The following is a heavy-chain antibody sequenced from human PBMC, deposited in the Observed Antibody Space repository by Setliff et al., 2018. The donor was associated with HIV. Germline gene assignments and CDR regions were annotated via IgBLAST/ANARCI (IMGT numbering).Heavy chain of an antibody. V-gene: IGHV3-23*01. CDR2: ISGSGGST. CDR3: ARAGVVEGYYYYYMDV. CDR1: GFTFSSYA. Sequence: GGSLRLSCAASGFTFSSYAMSWVRQAPGKGLEWVSAISGSGGSTYYADSVKGRFTISRDNSKNTLYLQMNSLRAEDTAVYYCARAGVVEGYYYYYMDVWGKGTTVTV. D-gene: IGHD2-15*01. J-gene: IGHJ6*03.